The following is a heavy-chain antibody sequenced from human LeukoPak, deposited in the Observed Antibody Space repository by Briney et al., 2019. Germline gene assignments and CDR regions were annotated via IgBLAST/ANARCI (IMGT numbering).Heavy chain of an antibody. V-gene: IGHV4-59*01. J-gene: IGHJ4*02. CDR3: AREEAATPGAFDY. CDR1: GGSINGFY. D-gene: IGHD2-15*01. Sequence: PSETLSLTCTVSGGSINGFYWSWIRQPPGKGLEWIGYIYHTGRTNYNPSLKSRVTILVDTSKNQFSLKLSSVSAADTAVYYCAREEAATPGAFDYWGQGTLVTVSS. CDR2: IYHTGRT.